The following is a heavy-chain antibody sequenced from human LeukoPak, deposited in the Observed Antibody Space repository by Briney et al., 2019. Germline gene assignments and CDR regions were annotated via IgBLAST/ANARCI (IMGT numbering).Heavy chain of an antibody. V-gene: IGHV4-30-4*08. CDR3: ARVGSGSYYYYYYMDV. Sequence: PSETLSLTCTVSGGSISSGDYYWSWIRQPPGKGLEWIGYIYYSGSTYYNPSLKSRVTISVDTSKNQFSPKLSSVTAADTAVYYCARVGSGSYYYYYYMDVWGKGTTVTVSS. CDR2: IYYSGST. D-gene: IGHD3-22*01. CDR1: GGSISSGDYY. J-gene: IGHJ6*03.